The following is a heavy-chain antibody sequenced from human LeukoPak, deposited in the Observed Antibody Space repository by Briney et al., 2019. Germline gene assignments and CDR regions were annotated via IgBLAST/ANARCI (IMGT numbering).Heavy chain of an antibody. V-gene: IGHV3-23*01. CDR3: AKGRRYCSGGSCYSPHIDY. Sequence: GGSLRLSCAASGFTFSSYAMSWVRQAPGKGLEWVSAISGSGGSSYYADSVKGRFTISRDNSKNTLYLQMNSLRAEDTAVYYCAKGRRYCSGGSCYSPHIDYWGQGTLVTVSS. CDR1: GFTFSSYA. D-gene: IGHD2-15*01. J-gene: IGHJ4*02. CDR2: ISGSGGSS.